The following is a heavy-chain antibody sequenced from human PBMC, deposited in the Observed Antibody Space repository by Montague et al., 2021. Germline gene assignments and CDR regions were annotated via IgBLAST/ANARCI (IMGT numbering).Heavy chain of an antibody. CDR2: MYYSCNS. Sequence: SETLSLTCTVSAASITRNIYYWGWTRKSPGKGMECIGSMYYSCNSLYQTSLKNRITMAVDTSKNQFSLKLSSVTAADTTIYYCARVFSSWYVGWFDPWGQGSLASVAS. CDR3: ARVFSSWYVGWFDP. V-gene: IGHV4-39*01. CDR1: AASITRNIYY. J-gene: IGHJ5*02. D-gene: IGHD6-13*01.